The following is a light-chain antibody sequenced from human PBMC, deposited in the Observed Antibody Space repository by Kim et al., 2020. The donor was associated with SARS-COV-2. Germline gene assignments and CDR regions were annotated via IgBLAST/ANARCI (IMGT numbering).Light chain of an antibody. CDR1: QDISNW. J-gene: IGKJ4*01. V-gene: IGKV1-5*03. Sequence: DIQMTQSPSTLSASVGDRVTITCRASQDISNWLAWYQQKPGQAPKLLISKASSLANGVPSRFSGSGSETEFTLTISSLQPADFASYSCQQYKSYPLTFGGGTKVDIK. CDR2: KAS. CDR3: QQYKSYPLT.